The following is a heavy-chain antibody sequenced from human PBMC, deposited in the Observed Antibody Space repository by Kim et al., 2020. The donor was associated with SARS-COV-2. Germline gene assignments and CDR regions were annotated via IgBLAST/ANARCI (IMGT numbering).Heavy chain of an antibody. V-gene: IGHV3-30*03. CDR3: ARYCSSTSCYTYYYYYGMDV. CDR2: ISYDGSNK. D-gene: IGHD2-2*02. J-gene: IGHJ6*02. Sequence: GGSLRLSCAASGFTFSSYGMHWVRQAPGKGLEWVAVISYDGSNKYYADSVKGRFTISRDNSKNTLYLQMNSLRAEDTAVYYCARYCSSTSCYTYYYYYGMDVWGQGTTVTVSS. CDR1: GFTFSSYG.